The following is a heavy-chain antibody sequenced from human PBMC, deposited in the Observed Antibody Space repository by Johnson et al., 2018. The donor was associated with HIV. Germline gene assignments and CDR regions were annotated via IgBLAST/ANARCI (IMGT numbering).Heavy chain of an antibody. CDR1: GFTFSSYA. CDR3: ARGGQLVAFDI. V-gene: IGHV3-30*04. D-gene: IGHD6-6*01. Sequence: QVLLVESGGGVVQPGRSLRLSCAASGFTFSSYAMHWVRQAPGKGLAWVAVISYDGSNKYYADSVKGRFTISRDNSKNTLYLQMNSLRAEDTAVYYCARGGQLVAFDIWGQGTMVTVSS. J-gene: IGHJ3*02. CDR2: ISYDGSNK.